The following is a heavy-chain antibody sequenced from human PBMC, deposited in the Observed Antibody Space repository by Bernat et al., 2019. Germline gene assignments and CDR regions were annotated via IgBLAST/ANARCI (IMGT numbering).Heavy chain of an antibody. CDR2: INPSGGST. Sequence: QVQLVQSGAEVKKPGASVKVSCKASGYTFTSYYMHWVRQAPGQGLEWMGIINPSGGSTSYAQKFQGRVTMTRDMSTSTVYMELSSLRSEDTAVYYCARVQASDFWSGYEFDYWGQGTLVTVSS. CDR3: ARVQASDFWSGYEFDY. V-gene: IGHV1-46*01. D-gene: IGHD3-3*01. CDR1: GYTFTSYY. J-gene: IGHJ4*02.